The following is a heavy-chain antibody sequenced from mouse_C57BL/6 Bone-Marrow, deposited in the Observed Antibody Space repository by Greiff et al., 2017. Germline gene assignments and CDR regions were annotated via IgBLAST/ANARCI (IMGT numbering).Heavy chain of an antibody. Sequence: VQLQESGAELVRPGASVTLSCKASGYTFTDYEMHWVKQTPVHGLEWIGAIAPETGGTAYNQKFKGKAILTADKSSSTAYMELRSLTAEDSAVYYCTRKTTVDDWGQGTTLTVSS. D-gene: IGHD1-1*01. CDR1: GYTFTDYE. CDR2: IAPETGGT. CDR3: TRKTTVDD. J-gene: IGHJ2*01. V-gene: IGHV1-15*01.